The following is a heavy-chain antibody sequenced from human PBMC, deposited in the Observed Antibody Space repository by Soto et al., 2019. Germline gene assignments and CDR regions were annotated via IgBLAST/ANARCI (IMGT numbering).Heavy chain of an antibody. CDR1: GGSISSYY. CDR3: ARSLLSDSSSWIDY. V-gene: IGHV4-59*01. Sequence: KASETLSLTCTVSGGSISSYYWSWIRQPPGKGLEWIGYIYYSGSTNYNPSLKSRVTISVDTSKNQFSLKLSSVTAADTAVYYCARSLLSDSSSWIDYWGQGTLVTVSS. J-gene: IGHJ4*02. CDR2: IYYSGST. D-gene: IGHD6-13*01.